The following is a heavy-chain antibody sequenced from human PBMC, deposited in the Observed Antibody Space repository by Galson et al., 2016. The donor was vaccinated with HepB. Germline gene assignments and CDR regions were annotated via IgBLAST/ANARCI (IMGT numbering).Heavy chain of an antibody. J-gene: IGHJ4*02. D-gene: IGHD4-17*01. CDR3: TRLLKYTYGRQGFFDY. CDR1: GGSINSSNYF. CDR2: IDYSGNT. V-gene: IGHV4-39*02. Sequence: SETLSLTCTVSGGSINSSNYFWGWIRQSPGKGPEWIASIDYSGNTHYRPSLKNRVTMSIDTPKSRFALRLSAVTAADTAVYYCTRLLKYTYGRQGFFDYWGQGVLATVSS.